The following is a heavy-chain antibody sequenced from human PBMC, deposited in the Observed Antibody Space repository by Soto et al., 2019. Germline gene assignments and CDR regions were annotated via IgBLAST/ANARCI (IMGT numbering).Heavy chain of an antibody. CDR3: AKGPWYLEYDAFDI. CDR2: ISWNSGSI. CDR1: GFTFDDYA. J-gene: IGHJ3*02. D-gene: IGHD6-13*01. Sequence: GGSLRLSCAASGFTFDDYAMHWVRQAPGKGLEWVSGISWNSGSIGYADSVKGRFTISRDNAKNSLYLQMNSLRAEDTALYYCAKGPWYLEYDAFDIWGQGTMVTVSS. V-gene: IGHV3-9*01.